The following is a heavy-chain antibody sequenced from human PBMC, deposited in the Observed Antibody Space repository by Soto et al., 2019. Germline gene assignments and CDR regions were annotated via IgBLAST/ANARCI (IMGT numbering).Heavy chain of an antibody. Sequence: SETLSLTCSVSGVSISTGDYYWSWIRQPPGKGLEWIGYIYYSGSTYYNPSLKSRVTISVDTSKNQFSLKLSSVTAADTAVYYCARRSGNLNDFWGQGTLVTVSS. D-gene: IGHD3-3*01. CDR2: IYYSGST. V-gene: IGHV4-30-4*01. J-gene: IGHJ4*02. CDR1: GVSISTGDYY. CDR3: ARRSGNLNDF.